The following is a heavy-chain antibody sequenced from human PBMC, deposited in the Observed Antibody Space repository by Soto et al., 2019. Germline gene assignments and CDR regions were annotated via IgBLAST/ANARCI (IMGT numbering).Heavy chain of an antibody. V-gene: IGHV5-51*01. J-gene: IGHJ6*02. Sequence: GEALKISCKGSGYSFNTLWIGWVRQTPGKGLEWVGIIYPGDSDTRYSPSFQGQVTISADKSISTAYLQWSSLKASDTAMYYCGRSIAVTGSYFSGLDVWGQGTTVTVSS. CDR2: IYPGDSDT. D-gene: IGHD6-19*01. CDR3: GRSIAVTGSYFSGLDV. CDR1: GYSFNTLW.